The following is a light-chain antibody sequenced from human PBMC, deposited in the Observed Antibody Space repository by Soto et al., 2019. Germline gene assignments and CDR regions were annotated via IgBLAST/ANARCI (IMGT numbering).Light chain of an antibody. J-gene: IGKJ1*01. CDR3: QQYCISGT. CDR2: GAS. CDR1: QSVSSNY. V-gene: IGKV3-20*01. Sequence: VLKMSVGALSLSKGERATLSFRASQSVSSNYLAWYQQKPGQAPSLLIYGASNRATGIPDRFSGSGSGTDFTLTISRLEPEEFAVYYCQQYCISGTSGQVTKVAI.